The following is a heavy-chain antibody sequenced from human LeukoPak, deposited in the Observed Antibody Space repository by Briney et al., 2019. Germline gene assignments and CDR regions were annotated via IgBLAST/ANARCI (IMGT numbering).Heavy chain of an antibody. J-gene: IGHJ5*02. Sequence: ASVQVSCKASGYTFTDYYIRWVRQAPGRGLESMGWINPNSGGTNYAPKFQSRVTMTTDTSIRTAFMDLSRLTSDDTAVYYCARGHNSGYSNSLDPWGQGTLVTVSS. V-gene: IGHV1-2*02. CDR2: INPNSGGT. D-gene: IGHD3-22*01. CDR3: ARGHNSGYSNSLDP. CDR1: GYTFTDYY.